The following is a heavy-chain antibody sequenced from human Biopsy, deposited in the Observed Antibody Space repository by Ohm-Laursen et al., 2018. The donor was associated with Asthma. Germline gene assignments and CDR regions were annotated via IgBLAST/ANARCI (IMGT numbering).Heavy chain of an antibody. CDR2: ISYDGSNK. V-gene: IGHV3-30*03. J-gene: IGHJ6*02. CDR1: GFTFSTYG. CDR3: AREGGVYLSGYYYYYGMDV. Sequence: SLRLSCAASGFTFSTYGMHWVRQAPGKGLEWVAVISYDGSNKYYADSVKGRFTISRDNSKNTLYLQMNSLRAEDTAVYYCAREGGVYLSGYYYYYGMDVWGQGTTVTVSS. D-gene: IGHD5/OR15-5a*01.